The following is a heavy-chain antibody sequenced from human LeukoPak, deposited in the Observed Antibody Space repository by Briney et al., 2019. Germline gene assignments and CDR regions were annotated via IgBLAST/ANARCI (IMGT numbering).Heavy chain of an antibody. J-gene: IGHJ4*02. V-gene: IGHV1-8*01. CDR1: GYTFTSYD. CDR2: MNPNSGNT. D-gene: IGHD5-12*01. CDR3: ARVNKNSLAIDY. Sequence: ASVKVSCKASGYTFTSYDINWVRQATGQGLEWMGWMNPNSGNTGYAQKFQSRVTMTRNTSISTAYMELSSLRYEDTAVYFCARVNKNSLAIDYWGQGTLVTVSS.